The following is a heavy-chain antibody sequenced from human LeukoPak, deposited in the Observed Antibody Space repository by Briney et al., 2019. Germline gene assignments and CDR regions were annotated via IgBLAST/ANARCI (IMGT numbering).Heavy chain of an antibody. J-gene: IGHJ3*02. D-gene: IGHD6-19*01. Sequence: ASVKVSCKASGYTFTSYGISWVRQAPGQGLEWVGWISAYNGNTNYAQKLQGRVTMTTDTSTSTAYMELRSLRSDDTAVYYCARDRPQWLVLSEAFDIWGQGTMVTVSS. V-gene: IGHV1-18*01. CDR2: ISAYNGNT. CDR1: GYTFTSYG. CDR3: ARDRPQWLVLSEAFDI.